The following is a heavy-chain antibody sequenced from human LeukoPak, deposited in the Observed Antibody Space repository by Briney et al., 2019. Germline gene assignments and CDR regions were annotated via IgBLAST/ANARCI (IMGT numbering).Heavy chain of an antibody. V-gene: IGHV3-23*01. CDR1: GFTFSSYA. CDR3: AKTAYDFWSGYHDAFDI. Sequence: GGSLRLSCAASGFTFSSYAMSWVRQAPGKGLEWVSAISGSDGSTYYADSVKGRFTISRDNSKNTLYLQTNSLRAEDTAVYYCAKTAYDFWSGYHDAFDIWGQGTMVTVSS. D-gene: IGHD3-3*01. CDR2: ISGSDGST. J-gene: IGHJ3*02.